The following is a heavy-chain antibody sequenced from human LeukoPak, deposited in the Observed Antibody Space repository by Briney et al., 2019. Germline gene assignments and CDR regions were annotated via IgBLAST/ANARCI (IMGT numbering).Heavy chain of an antibody. CDR2: ISAYNGNT. CDR1: GYTLTELS. V-gene: IGHV1-18*01. Sequence: ASVKVSCKVSGYTLTELSMHWVRQAPGQGLEWMGWISAYNGNTNYAQKLQGRVTMTTDTSTSTAYMELRSLRSDDTAVYYCARDYDYYGSGSYYGYWGQGTLVTVSS. D-gene: IGHD3-10*01. J-gene: IGHJ4*02. CDR3: ARDYDYYGSGSYYGY.